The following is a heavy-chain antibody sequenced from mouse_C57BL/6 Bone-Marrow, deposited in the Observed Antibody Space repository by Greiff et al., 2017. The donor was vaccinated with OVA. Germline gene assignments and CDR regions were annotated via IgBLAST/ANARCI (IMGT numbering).Heavy chain of an antibody. CDR2: IDPTNDYT. CDR1: GYTFTSYT. V-gene: IGHV1-4*01. Sequence: QVQLQQSGAELARPGASVKMSCKASGYTFTSYTIHWVKQRPGQGLEWIGYIDPTNDYTNYNQKFKGKATLTADKSSSTADTQLSSLTSEDAAVYYCTRGYYFDYWGQGTTLTVSS. CDR3: TRGYYFDY. J-gene: IGHJ2*01.